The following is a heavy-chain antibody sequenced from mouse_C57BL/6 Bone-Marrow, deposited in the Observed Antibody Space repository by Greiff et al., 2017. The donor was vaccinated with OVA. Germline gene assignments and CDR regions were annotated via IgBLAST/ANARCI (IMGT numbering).Heavy chain of an antibody. J-gene: IGHJ2*01. CDR1: GFTFSDAW. Sequence: EVKVEESGGGLVQPGGSMKLSCAASGFTFSDAWMDWVRQSPEKGLEWVAEIRNKANNPATYYAESVQGRFTISRDDSKSSVYLQMNSLRAEDAGIYYCPTGKDYWGQGTTLTVSS. V-gene: IGHV6-6*01. D-gene: IGHD4-1*02. CDR2: IRNKANNPAT. CDR3: PTGKDY.